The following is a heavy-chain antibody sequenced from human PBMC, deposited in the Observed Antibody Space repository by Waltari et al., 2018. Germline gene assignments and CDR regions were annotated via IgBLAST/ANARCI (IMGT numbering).Heavy chain of an antibody. Sequence: QVQLVQSGAEVKKPGASVKVSCKASGYTFTGYYMHWVRQAPGQGLEWMGRINPNGGGTNYAQKFQGRVTRTRDTSISTAYMELSRLRSDDTAVYYCASAAGKQWLGAEDAFDIWGQGTMVTVSS. D-gene: IGHD6-19*01. J-gene: IGHJ3*02. V-gene: IGHV1-2*06. CDR3: ASAAGKQWLGAEDAFDI. CDR2: INPNGGGT. CDR1: GYTFTGYY.